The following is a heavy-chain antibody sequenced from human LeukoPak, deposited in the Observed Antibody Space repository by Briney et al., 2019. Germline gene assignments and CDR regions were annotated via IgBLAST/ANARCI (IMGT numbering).Heavy chain of an antibody. Sequence: SETLSLTCVVYGGSFSGYYWSWIRQPPGKGLEWIGEINHSGSTNYNPSLKSRVTISVDTSKNQFSLKLSSVTAADTAVYYCARGMTPYFDYWGQGTLVTVSS. V-gene: IGHV4-34*01. J-gene: IGHJ4*02. CDR3: ARGMTPYFDY. CDR1: GGSFSGYY. CDR2: INHSGST.